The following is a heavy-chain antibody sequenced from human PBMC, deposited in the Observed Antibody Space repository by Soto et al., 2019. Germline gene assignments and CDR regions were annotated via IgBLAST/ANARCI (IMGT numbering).Heavy chain of an antibody. CDR2: LYSSDGT. CDR3: ENWLQREHAFDI. D-gene: IGHD1-1*01. Sequence: GGSLRLSCAASGFSFSGKNYLTWVRQAPGKGLEWVSALYSSDGTYYADSVKGRFSVSRDNSKNTFYLQLHSLRPEDTALYFCENWLQREHAFDIWGLGTMVTVSS. J-gene: IGHJ3*02. V-gene: IGHV3-53*01. CDR1: GFSFSGKNY.